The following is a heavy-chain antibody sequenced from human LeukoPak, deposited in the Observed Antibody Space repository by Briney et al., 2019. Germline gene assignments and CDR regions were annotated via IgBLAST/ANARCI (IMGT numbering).Heavy chain of an antibody. CDR2: IIGSGGST. D-gene: IGHD3-3*01. V-gene: IGHV3-23*01. CDR3: AKGRIPIFGVVPYYYYYGMDV. J-gene: IGHJ6*02. Sequence: GGSLRLSCAASGLTFSSYAMSWVRQAPGKGLEWVSAIIGSGGSTYYADSVKGRFTISRDNSKNTLYLRMNSLRAEDTAVYYCAKGRIPIFGVVPYYYYYGMDVWGQGTRSPSP. CDR1: GLTFSSYA.